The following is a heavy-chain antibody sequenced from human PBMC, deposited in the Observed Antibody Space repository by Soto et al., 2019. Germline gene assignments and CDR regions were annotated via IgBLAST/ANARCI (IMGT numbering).Heavy chain of an antibody. Sequence: PGGSLRLSCAASGFTFSSYSMNWVRQAPGKGLVWVSYISSSSSTIYYADSVKGRFTISRDNAKNSLYLQMNSLRDEDTAVYYCARVAADGKYYYYGMEVWGQGTTVTVSS. CDR3: ARVAADGKYYYYGMEV. J-gene: IGHJ6*02. V-gene: IGHV3-48*02. D-gene: IGHD6-13*01. CDR1: GFTFSSYS. CDR2: ISSSSSTI.